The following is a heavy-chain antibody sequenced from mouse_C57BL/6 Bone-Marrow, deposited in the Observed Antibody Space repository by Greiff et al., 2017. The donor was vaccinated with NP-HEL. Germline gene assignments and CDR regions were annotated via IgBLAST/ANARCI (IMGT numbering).Heavy chain of an antibody. Sequence: QVQLQQSGAELARPGASVKMSCKASGYTFTSYTMHWVKQRPGQGLEWIGYINPSSGYTKYNQKFKDKATLTADKSSSTAYMQLSSLTSEESAVYYCARQSDYGSSYYAMDYWGQGTAVTVSA. CDR3: ARQSDYGSSYYAMDY. D-gene: IGHD1-1*01. CDR2: INPSSGYT. CDR1: GYTFTSYT. J-gene: IGHJ4*01. V-gene: IGHV1-4*01.